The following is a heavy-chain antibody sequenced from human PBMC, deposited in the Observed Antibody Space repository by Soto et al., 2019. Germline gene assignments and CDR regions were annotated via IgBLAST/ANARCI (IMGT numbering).Heavy chain of an antibody. CDR2: IYYSGST. J-gene: IGHJ5*02. D-gene: IGHD6-13*01. CDR1: GGSISRSSFH. V-gene: IGHV4-39*01. Sequence: SETLSLTCTVSGGSISRSSFHWGWIRQTPGKGLEWIGNIYYSGSTYNSPSLKSRVTISVDTSKNQFTLKLSSVTAADTAVYYCARRERAAGTDWWFDPWGQGTLVTVSS. CDR3: ARRERAAGTDWWFDP.